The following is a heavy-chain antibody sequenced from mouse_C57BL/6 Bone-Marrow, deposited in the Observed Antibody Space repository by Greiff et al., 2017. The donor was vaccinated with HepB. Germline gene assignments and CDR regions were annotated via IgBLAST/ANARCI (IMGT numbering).Heavy chain of an antibody. Sequence: QVQLLQPGTELVKPGASVKLSCKASGYTFTSYWMHWVKQRPGQGLEWIGNINPRNGGTNYNEKFKSKATLTVDKSSSTAYMQLSSLTSEDSAVYYCARENYDYDKGYFDYWGQGTTLTVSS. CDR3: ARENYDYDKGYFDY. CDR2: INPRNGGT. J-gene: IGHJ2*01. V-gene: IGHV1-53*01. D-gene: IGHD2-4*01. CDR1: GYTFTSYW.